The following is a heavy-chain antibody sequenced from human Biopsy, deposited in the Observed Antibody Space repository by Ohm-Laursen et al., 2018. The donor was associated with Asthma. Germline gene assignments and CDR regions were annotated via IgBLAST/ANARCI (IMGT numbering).Heavy chain of an antibody. CDR2: ISYDGSSI. J-gene: IGHJ4*02. D-gene: IGHD3-10*01. CDR3: AKDERLYYGSDSKYMQPVPLGD. V-gene: IGHV3-30-3*01. Sequence: SLRLSCAASRFTYEMHWVRQAPGKGLEWVAVISYDGSSIYYADSVKGRFTISRDKSENTLYLQMNSLRAEDTAVYYRAKDERLYYGSDSKYMQPVPLGDWGQGTLVIVSA. CDR1: RFTYE.